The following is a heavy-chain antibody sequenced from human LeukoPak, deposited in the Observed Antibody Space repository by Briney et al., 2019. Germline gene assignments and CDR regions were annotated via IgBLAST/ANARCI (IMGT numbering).Heavy chain of an antibody. CDR3: ARGLPPVAAYYLDY. V-gene: IGHV3-33*01. D-gene: IGHD5-12*01. Sequence: GGSLRLSCAASGFTSRSFGMHWVRQAPGKGLEWVALIWYDGTEKYYADSVKGRFTVSRDNSKTAVYLQMNSLRGEDTAVYYCARGLPPVAAYYLDYWGQGTLVTVSS. CDR1: GFTSRSFG. J-gene: IGHJ4*02. CDR2: IWYDGTEK.